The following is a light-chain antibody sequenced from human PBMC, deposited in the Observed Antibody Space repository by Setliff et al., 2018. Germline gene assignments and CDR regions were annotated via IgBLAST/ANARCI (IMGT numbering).Light chain of an antibody. CDR2: SNN. J-gene: IGLJ1*01. CDR1: SSNIGSNT. Sequence: QSVLPQPPSASGTPGQRVTISCSGSSSNIGSNTVNGYQQLPGTAPKLLIYSNNQRPSGVPDRLSGSKSGTSASLAISGLQSEDEADYYCAAWDDSLNGDVFGTGTKVTVL. CDR3: AAWDDSLNGDV. V-gene: IGLV1-44*01.